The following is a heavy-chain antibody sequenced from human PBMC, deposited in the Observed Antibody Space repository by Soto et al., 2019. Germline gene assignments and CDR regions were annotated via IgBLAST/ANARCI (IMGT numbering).Heavy chain of an antibody. CDR3: ANQGVYCSGGSCYHY. Sequence: GGSRAPSCAASGFTFSNYAMRWVRRAAGEGLEWVSAISGNGADTSYADYVRGRFTISRDNSKDTLFLQMNSLRADDTAVYYCANQGVYCSGGSCYHYCGQGILVTVSS. D-gene: IGHD2-15*01. CDR1: GFTFSNYA. CDR2: ISGNGADT. V-gene: IGHV3-23*01. J-gene: IGHJ4*02.